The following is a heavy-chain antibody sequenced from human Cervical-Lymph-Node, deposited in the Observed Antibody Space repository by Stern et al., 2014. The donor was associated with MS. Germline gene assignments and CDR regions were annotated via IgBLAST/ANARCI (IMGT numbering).Heavy chain of an antibody. CDR3: ARDENVGPIPFDY. V-gene: IGHV3-21*01. J-gene: IGHJ4*02. CDR1: GFTFSNYS. Sequence: EVQLVESGGGLVKPGGSLRLSCTASGFTFSNYSMNWVRQAPGKGLEWVSFISSTGGYIYYADSLKGRFTISRDNGKNSLYLQMDNLRAEDTAVYYCARDENVGPIPFDYWGQGTLVTVSS. D-gene: IGHD1-26*01. CDR2: ISSTGGYI.